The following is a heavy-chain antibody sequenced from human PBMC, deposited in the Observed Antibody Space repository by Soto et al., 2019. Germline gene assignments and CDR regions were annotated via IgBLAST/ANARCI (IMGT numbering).Heavy chain of an antibody. Sequence: SETLSLTCSVSGGSVSNKTYYWSWIRQPSGKRLEWIGYVYYSGTTNYNPSLKSRVTISVDPSKNQFSLKLSSVTAADTALYYCARGLPAAKCLNWVDHWGQGTLVTVSS. V-gene: IGHV4-61*01. CDR1: GGSVSNKTYY. CDR3: ARGLPAAKCLNWVDH. D-gene: IGHD2-15*01. CDR2: VYYSGTT. J-gene: IGHJ5*02.